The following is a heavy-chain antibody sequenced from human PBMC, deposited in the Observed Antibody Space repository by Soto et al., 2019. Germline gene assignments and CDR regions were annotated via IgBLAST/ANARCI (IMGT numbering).Heavy chain of an antibody. CDR2: ISYDGSNK. CDR1: GFTFSSYA. Sequence: QVQLVESGGGVVQPGRSLRLSCAASGFTFSSYAMHWVRQAPGKGLEWVAVISYDGSNKYYADSVKGRFTISRDNSKNTLYLQMNSLRAEDTAVYYFARDLDYWVQGTLVTVSS. J-gene: IGHJ4*02. CDR3: ARDLDY. V-gene: IGHV3-30-3*01.